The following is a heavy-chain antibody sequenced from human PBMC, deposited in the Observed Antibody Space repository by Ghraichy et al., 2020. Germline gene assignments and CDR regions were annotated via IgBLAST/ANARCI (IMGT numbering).Heavy chain of an antibody. Sequence: ASVKVSCKASGYTFIGYYIHWVRQVPGQGLEWMGWINPKSGDANYAQKFQGRVTMARDTSISTAYMDLRRLRFDDTAVYYCARDSERVPRFYYTYYGMDVWGQGTTVTVSS. CDR2: INPKSGDA. CDR1: GYTFIGYY. D-gene: IGHD3-22*01. CDR3: ARDSERVPRFYYTYYGMDV. J-gene: IGHJ6*02. V-gene: IGHV1-2*02.